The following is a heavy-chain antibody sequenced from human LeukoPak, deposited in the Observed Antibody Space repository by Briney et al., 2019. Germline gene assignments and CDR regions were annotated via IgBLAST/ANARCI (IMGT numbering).Heavy chain of an antibody. D-gene: IGHD6-19*01. CDR1: GFTFSSYS. J-gene: IGHJ6*03. Sequence: KPGGSLRLSCAASGFTFSSYSMNWVRQAPGKGLEWVSSISSSSSYIYYADSVKGRFTISRDNAKDSLYLQMNSLRAEDKAVYYCARVADASSSGWPWGYYYYYMDVWGKGTTVTVSS. CDR2: ISSSSSYI. CDR3: ARVADASSSGWPWGYYYYYMDV. V-gene: IGHV3-21*01.